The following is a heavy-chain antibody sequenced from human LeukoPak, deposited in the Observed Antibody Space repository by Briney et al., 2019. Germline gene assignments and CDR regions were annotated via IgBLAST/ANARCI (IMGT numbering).Heavy chain of an antibody. Sequence: ASVKVSCKASGYTFTGYYIHWVRQAPGQGLEWMGWINPNSGDTNYAQKFQGRVTMTRDTSISTGYMELSRLRSDDTAVYYCARDFGGSSSGSPFDYWGQGTLVTVSS. J-gene: IGHJ4*02. CDR2: INPNSGDT. CDR3: ARDFGGSSSGSPFDY. CDR1: GYTFTGYY. V-gene: IGHV1-2*02. D-gene: IGHD6-13*01.